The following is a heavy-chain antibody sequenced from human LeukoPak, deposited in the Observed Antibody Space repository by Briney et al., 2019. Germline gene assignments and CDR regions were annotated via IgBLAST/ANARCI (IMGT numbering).Heavy chain of an antibody. D-gene: IGHD1-26*01. Sequence: GASVKVSCKASGYTFTSYGISWVRQAPGQGLEWMGGIIPIFGTANYAQKFQGRVTITADESTSTAYMELSSLRSEDTAVYYCARDLHRRWELGGRAFDIWGQGTMVTVSS. J-gene: IGHJ3*02. V-gene: IGHV1-69*13. CDR3: ARDLHRRWELGGRAFDI. CDR2: IIPIFGTA. CDR1: GYTFTSYG.